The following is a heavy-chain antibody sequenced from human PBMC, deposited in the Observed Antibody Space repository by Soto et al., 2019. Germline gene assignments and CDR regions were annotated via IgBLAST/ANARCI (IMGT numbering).Heavy chain of an antibody. CDR1: GGSVSSGSYY. CDR3: ARVNERWDYGYYYGMEV. CDR2: IYYSGST. V-gene: IGHV4-61*01. J-gene: IGHJ6*02. Sequence: PSETLSLTCTVSGGSVSSGSYYWSWIRQPPGKGLEWIGYIYYSGSTNYNPSLKSRVTISVDTSKNQFSLKLSSVTAADTAVYYCARVNERWDYGYYYGMEVWGQGTTVTVS. D-gene: IGHD4-17*01.